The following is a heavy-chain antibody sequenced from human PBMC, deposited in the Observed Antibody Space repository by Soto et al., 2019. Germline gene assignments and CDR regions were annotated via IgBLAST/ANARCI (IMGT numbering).Heavy chain of an antibody. J-gene: IGHJ4*02. Sequence: SETLSLTCTFSGASISSCNYYWGWIRPPPGKDLEWIGSICFSGSTYYHPSLKSRVTISVATSKNHFSLNLRSVTAADTALYYCVSRLKSWSVDYWREGNLVTVSS. CDR2: ICFSGST. D-gene: IGHD2-15*01. CDR3: VSRLKSWSVDY. V-gene: IGHV4-39*02. CDR1: GASISSCNYY.